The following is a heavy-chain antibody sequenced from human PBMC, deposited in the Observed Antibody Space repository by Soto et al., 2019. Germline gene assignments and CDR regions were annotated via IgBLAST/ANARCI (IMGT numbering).Heavy chain of an antibody. CDR3: AREDYDSSGYHLDY. V-gene: IGHV3-21*01. CDR2: ISSSSSYI. J-gene: IGHJ4*02. Sequence: TGGSLRLSCAASGFTFSSYSMNWVRQAPGKGLEWVSSISSSSSYIYYADSVKGRFTISRDNAKNSLYLQMNSLRAEDTAVYYCAREDYDSSGYHLDYWGQGTLVTVSS. CDR1: GFTFSSYS. D-gene: IGHD3-22*01.